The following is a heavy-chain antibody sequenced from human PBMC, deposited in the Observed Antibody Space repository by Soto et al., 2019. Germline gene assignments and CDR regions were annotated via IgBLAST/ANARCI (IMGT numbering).Heavy chain of an antibody. Sequence: HPGGSLRLSCAASGFTFSNYAMSWVRQAPGKGLEWVSAISSGGDSTYYGDSVKGRFTISRDNSENTLYLQMSSLKTEDTAVYYCAKDRSFTLIRGVIVFQLNRVCFDSWGQGALVTVSS. D-gene: IGHD3-10*01. CDR1: GFTFSNYA. J-gene: IGHJ4*02. CDR2: ISSGGDST. CDR3: AKDRSFTLIRGVIVFQLNRVCFDS. V-gene: IGHV3-23*01.